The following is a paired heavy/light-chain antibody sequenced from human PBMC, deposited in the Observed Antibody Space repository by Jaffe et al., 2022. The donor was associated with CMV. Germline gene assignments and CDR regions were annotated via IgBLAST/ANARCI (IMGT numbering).Light chain of an antibody. CDR1: SNDVGASY. V-gene: IGLV2-14*03. Sequence: QSALTQPASVSGSPGQSITISCIGTSNDVGASYVSWYQQHPDKAPKLMIFDVTNRPSGVSNRFSGSKSGNTASLTISGLRTEDEADYYCTSYTTNNTPVVRFGAGTKLTVL. CDR2: DVT. J-gene: IGLJ2*01. CDR3: TSYTTNNTPVVR.
Heavy chain of an antibody. D-gene: IGHD6-13*01. Sequence: QLQLQESGPGLVKPSETLSLTCSVSGGTIFTSDYYWAWIRQSPGKGLEWIASIYYSANPYYNPSLESRVTISIDTSRNQFSLRLKSVIASDTAVYYCARQPYTSNRATYYFYYIDVWGKGTTVTVSS. V-gene: IGHV4-39*01. CDR3: ARQPYTSNRATYYFYYIDV. CDR2: IYYSANP. CDR1: GGTIFTSDYY. J-gene: IGHJ6*03.